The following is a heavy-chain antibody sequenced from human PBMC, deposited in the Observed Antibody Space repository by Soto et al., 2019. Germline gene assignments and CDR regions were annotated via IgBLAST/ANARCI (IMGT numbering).Heavy chain of an antibody. D-gene: IGHD3-22*01. CDR2: INAGNGNT. Sequence: QVQLVQSGADVKKPGASVKVSCKASGYTFTSYAMHWVRQAPGQRLEWMGWINAGNGNTKYSQKFQGRVTITRDTSASTAYMELSSLRSEDTAVYYCARENPYYYDSSGYYAYWGQGTLVTVSS. J-gene: IGHJ4*02. V-gene: IGHV1-3*01. CDR3: ARENPYYYDSSGYYAY. CDR1: GYTFTSYA.